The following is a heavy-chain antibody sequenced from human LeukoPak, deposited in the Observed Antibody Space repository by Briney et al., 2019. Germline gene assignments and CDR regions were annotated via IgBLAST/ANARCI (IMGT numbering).Heavy chain of an antibody. CDR1: GFTFSSYA. CDR2: ISSSGRTI. Sequence: GGALRLSCAASGFTFSSYAMHWVRQTLGKGLEWVSYISSSGRTIYYADSVKGRFTISRDNAKNSLYLKMNSLRAEDTAVYYCAELGITMIGGVWGKGTTVTISS. J-gene: IGHJ6*04. CDR3: AELGITMIGGV. V-gene: IGHV3-48*03. D-gene: IGHD3-10*02.